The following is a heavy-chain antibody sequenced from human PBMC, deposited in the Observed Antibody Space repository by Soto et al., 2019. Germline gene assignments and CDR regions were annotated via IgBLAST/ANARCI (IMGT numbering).Heavy chain of an antibody. V-gene: IGHV1-18*01. D-gene: IGHD4-4*01. CDR3: ARDLFSNYGVKNYYYYYYMDV. J-gene: IGHJ6*03. CDR2: ISAYNGNT. CDR1: GYTLTGYG. Sequence: ASVKVSCKASGYTLTGYGVSCVRQAPGQGLEWMGWISAYNGNTNYAQKLQGRVTMTTDTSTSTAYMELRSLRSDDTAVYYCARDLFSNYGVKNYYYYYYMDVWGKGPRSPSP.